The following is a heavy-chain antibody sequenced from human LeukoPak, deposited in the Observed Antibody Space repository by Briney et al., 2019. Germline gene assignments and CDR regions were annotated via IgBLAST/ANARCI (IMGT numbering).Heavy chain of an antibody. V-gene: IGHV1-18*01. CDR3: ARVGYYYGSGSHLTP. J-gene: IGHJ1*01. D-gene: IGHD3-10*01. CDR1: GYTFTTYG. Sequence: VKVSCKSSGYTFTTYGITWVRQAPGQGLEWMGWISTDNGDTNYAQKLQGRVTMTTDTSTSTAYMELRSLRSDDTAVYYCARVGYYYGSGSHLTPWGQGTLVTVSS. CDR2: ISTDNGDT.